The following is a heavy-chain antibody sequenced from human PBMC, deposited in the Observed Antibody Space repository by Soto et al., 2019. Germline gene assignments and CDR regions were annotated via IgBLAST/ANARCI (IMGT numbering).Heavy chain of an antibody. CDR1: GFTFHTYG. Sequence: VQLVESGGGVVQPGRSLRLSCAASGFTFHTYGMNWVRQAPGKGLEWVAIIWYDGSIKYYADSMKGRFTISRDNSKNTLFLQMNSLRAEDTAVYYCAGVDCTGNNCRPYAYYPMEVWGPGTTFAVSS. V-gene: IGHV3-33*01. D-gene: IGHD2-8*02. CDR2: IWYDGSIK. J-gene: IGHJ6*02. CDR3: AGVDCTGNNCRPYAYYPMEV.